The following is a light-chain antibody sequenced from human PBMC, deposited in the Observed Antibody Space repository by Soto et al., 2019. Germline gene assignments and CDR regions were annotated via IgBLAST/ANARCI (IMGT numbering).Light chain of an antibody. CDR3: HHYNTYST. J-gene: IGKJ1*01. CDR2: AAS. V-gene: IGKV1-5*03. Sequence: DIQMTQSPSALSASIGDRVTITCRASQSISIWLAWYQQKPGKAPKLLIYAASSLESGVPSRFSGSGSGTEFTLTISRLQPDDFATYYCHHYNTYSTFGQGTRVDVK. CDR1: QSISIW.